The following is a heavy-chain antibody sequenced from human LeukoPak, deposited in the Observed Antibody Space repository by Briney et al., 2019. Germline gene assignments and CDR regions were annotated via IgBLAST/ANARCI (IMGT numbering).Heavy chain of an antibody. CDR2: IYHSGST. D-gene: IGHD4-23*01. V-gene: IGHV4-38-2*01. J-gene: IGHJ3*02. CDR1: GYSISSGYY. CDR3: ARSTVAGAFDI. Sequence: PSETLSLTCAVSGYSISSGYYWGWIRQPPGKGLEWIGSIYHSGSTYYNPSLKSRVTISVDTSKNQFFLKLSSVTAADTAVYYCARSTVAGAFDIWGQGTMVTVSS.